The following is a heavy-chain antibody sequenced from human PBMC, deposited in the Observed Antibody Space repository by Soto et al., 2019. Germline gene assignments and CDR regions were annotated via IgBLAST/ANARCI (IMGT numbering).Heavy chain of an antibody. D-gene: IGHD3-9*01. Sequence: PGGSLRLSCAASGFTFSSYWMSWVRQAPGKGLEWVANIKQDGSEKYYVDSVKGRFTISRDNAKNSLYLQMNSLRAEDTAVYYCARRIRDLTGYYNRYFDYWGQGTLVTVSS. CDR1: GFTFSSYW. J-gene: IGHJ4*02. CDR3: ARRIRDLTGYYNRYFDY. V-gene: IGHV3-7*01. CDR2: IKQDGSEK.